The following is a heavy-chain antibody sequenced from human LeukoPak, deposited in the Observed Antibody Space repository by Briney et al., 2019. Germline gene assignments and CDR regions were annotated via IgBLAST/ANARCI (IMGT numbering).Heavy chain of an antibody. CDR3: ARDPPNNGYDFDY. J-gene: IGHJ4*02. V-gene: IGHV3-21*01. D-gene: IGHD3-22*01. CDR1: GFTITTYS. Sequence: PGGSLRLSCAASGFTITTYSMNWVRQAPGKGLEWVASITSSSAYIYYGDSVKGRVRISRDNAKNSLCLQMTALIAEDTAVYYCARDPPNNGYDFDYWGQGILVTVSS. CDR2: ITSSSAYI.